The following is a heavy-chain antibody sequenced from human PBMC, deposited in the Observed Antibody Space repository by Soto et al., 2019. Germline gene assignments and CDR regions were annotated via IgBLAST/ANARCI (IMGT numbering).Heavy chain of an antibody. D-gene: IGHD6-19*01. CDR1: GGSISSSSYY. Sequence: SETLSLTCTVSGGSISSSSYYWGWIRQPPGKGLEWIGYIYYSGSTNYNPSLKSRVTISVDTSKNQFSLKLSSVTAADTAVYYCARDSGSGWLTFDYWGQGTLVTVSS. CDR2: IYYSGST. J-gene: IGHJ4*02. V-gene: IGHV4-61*01. CDR3: ARDSGSGWLTFDY.